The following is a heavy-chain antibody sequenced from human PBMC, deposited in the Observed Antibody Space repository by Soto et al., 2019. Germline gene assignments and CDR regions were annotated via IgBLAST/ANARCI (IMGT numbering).Heavy chain of an antibody. V-gene: IGHV3-23*01. CDR2: ISGSGGST. CDR1: GFTFGSYA. Sequence: GVSLRLSCAASGFTFGSYAMSWFGQAPGKGLEWVSAISGSGGSTYYADSVKGRFTISRDNSKNTLYLQMNSLRAEDTAVYYCAKDGTTAGYYYYYYYMDGWGDGTTVTVSS. J-gene: IGHJ6*03. CDR3: AKDGTTAGYYYYYYYMDG. D-gene: IGHD1-1*01.